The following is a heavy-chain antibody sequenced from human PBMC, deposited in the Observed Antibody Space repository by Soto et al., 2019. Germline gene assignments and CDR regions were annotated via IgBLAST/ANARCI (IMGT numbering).Heavy chain of an antibody. CDR3: ARTDHPLKYCGGDCYSSD. CDR1: GYSFTTYW. CDR2: ISPGDSDT. J-gene: IGHJ4*02. Sequence: HGESLKISCRTSGYSFTTYWIAWVRQMPGKGLEWVGIISPGDSDTRYSPSFQGQVTISAAKSISTAYLQWNSLTASDTAMYYCARTDHPLKYCGGDCYSSDWGQGTLVTVSS. D-gene: IGHD2-21*02. V-gene: IGHV5-51*01.